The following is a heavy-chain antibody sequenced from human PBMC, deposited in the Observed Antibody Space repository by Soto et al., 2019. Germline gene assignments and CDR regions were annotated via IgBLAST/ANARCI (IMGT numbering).Heavy chain of an antibody. CDR3: VVAMTPYYFDF. V-gene: IGHV3-23*01. Sequence: PGGSLRLSCAASGLTLSSYVMSWVRQAPGKGLEWVSVISGSGDKTYYADSVKGRFTISRDNSKSTLYLQMNSLRVEDTAVYYCVVAMTPYYFDFWGQGTLVTVSS. J-gene: IGHJ4*02. D-gene: IGHD2-15*01. CDR2: ISGSGDKT. CDR1: GLTLSSYV.